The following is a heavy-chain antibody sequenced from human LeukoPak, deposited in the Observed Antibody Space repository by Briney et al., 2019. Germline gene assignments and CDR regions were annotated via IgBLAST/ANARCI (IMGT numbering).Heavy chain of an antibody. CDR2: ISNSSSYI. CDR3: ARETMSSGYYGY. D-gene: IGHD3-22*01. J-gene: IGHJ4*02. V-gene: IGHV3-21*01. CDR1: GFTFSSYS. Sequence: GGSLRLSCAASGFTFSSYSMNWVRQAPGKGLEWVSSISNSSSYIYYADSVKGRFTISRDNAKNSLYLQMNSLRAEDTAVYYCARETMSSGYYGYRGQGTLVTVSS.